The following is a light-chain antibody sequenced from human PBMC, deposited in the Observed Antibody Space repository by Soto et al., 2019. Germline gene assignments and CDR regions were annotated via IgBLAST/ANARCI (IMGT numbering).Light chain of an antibody. CDR1: SGHSSYA. CDR2: LNSDGRH. CDR3: QTWGTGSVV. J-gene: IGLJ2*01. V-gene: IGLV4-69*01. Sequence: QSVLTQSPSASASLGASVKVTCTLSSGHSSYAIAWHQQQPEQGPRFLMKLNSDGRHSRGDGIPDRFSGSSSGAERYLTSSSLQSEDEADYYCQTWGTGSVVFGGGTKLTVL.